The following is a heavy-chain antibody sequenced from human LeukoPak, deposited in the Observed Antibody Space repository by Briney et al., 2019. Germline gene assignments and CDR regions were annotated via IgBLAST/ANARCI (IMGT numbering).Heavy chain of an antibody. D-gene: IGHD3-10*01. V-gene: IGHV3-33*07. CDR1: GFIFSRYG. CDR3: AREYGSGSYDYLDY. CDR2: IWYDGSNK. J-gene: IGHJ4*02. Sequence: GGSVRLSCVACGFIFSRYGMYGVGQARGRGLAWVAVIWYDGSNKYYVDCVKARFTISRDNSKNTLYLQMNSLRAEDTAVYYCAREYGSGSYDYLDYWGQGTLVTVSS.